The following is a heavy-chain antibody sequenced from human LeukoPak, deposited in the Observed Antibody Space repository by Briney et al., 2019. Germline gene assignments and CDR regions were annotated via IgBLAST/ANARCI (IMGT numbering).Heavy chain of an antibody. D-gene: IGHD6-19*01. CDR2: IWYDGSNK. J-gene: IGHJ4*02. CDR1: GFTFSSYG. Sequence: PGGSLRLSCAASGFTFSSYGMHWVRQAPGKGLEWVAVIWYDGSNKFYADSVKGRFTISRDNSKNTLYLQMNSLRAEDTAVYYCAKDSAAVAGRGYFDYWGQGTLVTVSS. CDR3: AKDSAAVAGRGYFDY. V-gene: IGHV3-30*02.